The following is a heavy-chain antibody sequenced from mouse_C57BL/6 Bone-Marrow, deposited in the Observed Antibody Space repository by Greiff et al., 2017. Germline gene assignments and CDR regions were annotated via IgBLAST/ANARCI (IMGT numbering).Heavy chain of an antibody. CDR1: GYTFTNYW. CDR2: NYPGGGYT. Sequence: VQLQQSGAELVRPGTSVKMSCKASGYTFTNYWIGWAKQRPGHGLEWIGDNYPGGGYTNYNEKFKGKATLTADKSSSTAYMQFSSLTSEDSAIYYCARCYDGYCFYAMDYWGQGTSVTVSS. CDR3: ARCYDGYCFYAMDY. D-gene: IGHD2-3*01. V-gene: IGHV1-63*01. J-gene: IGHJ4*01.